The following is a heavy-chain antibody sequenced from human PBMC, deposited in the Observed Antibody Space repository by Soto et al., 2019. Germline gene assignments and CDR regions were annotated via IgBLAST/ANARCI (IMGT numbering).Heavy chain of an antibody. CDR3: TPLGLDP. V-gene: IGHV3-15*01. Sequence: EVQLVESGGGLVNPGGSLRLSCSASGSTFSHAWMSWVRQVPGKGLEWVARVKSKAAGGTTDYAAPVKGRFTISIDDSQNSLYLQIDSLMPDDTAVYSCTPLGLDPWGQGTVIPVSS. D-gene: IGHD3-16*01. J-gene: IGHJ5*02. CDR1: GSTFSHAW. CDR2: VKSKAAGGTT.